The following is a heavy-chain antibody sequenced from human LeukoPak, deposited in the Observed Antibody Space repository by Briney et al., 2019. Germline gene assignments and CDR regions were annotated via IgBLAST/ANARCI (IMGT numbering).Heavy chain of an antibody. CDR3: ARHTVLGCSGGSCYSDWFDP. CDR2: IYTSGST. CDR1: GGSISSGSYY. J-gene: IGHJ5*02. Sequence: SETLSLTCTVSGGSISSGSYYWSWIRQPAGKGLEWIGRIYTSGSTNYNPSLKSRVTISVDTSKNQFSLKLSSVTAADTAVYYCARHTVLGCSGGSCYSDWFDPWGQGTLVTVSS. D-gene: IGHD2-15*01. V-gene: IGHV4-61*02.